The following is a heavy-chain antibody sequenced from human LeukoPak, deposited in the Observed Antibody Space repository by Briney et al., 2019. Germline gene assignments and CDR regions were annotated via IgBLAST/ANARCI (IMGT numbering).Heavy chain of an antibody. J-gene: IGHJ3*02. Sequence: SETLSLTCTVSGYSINSGYYWGWIRQPPGKGLEGIGNIYHSGTTYYNPSLKSRGTISVDTSKNHFSLKLTYVTAADTAVYHCARVGGQGSSYLEAFDIWGQGTMVTVSS. CDR1: GYSINSGYY. V-gene: IGHV4-38-2*02. CDR2: IYHSGTT. D-gene: IGHD1-26*01. CDR3: ARVGGQGSSYLEAFDI.